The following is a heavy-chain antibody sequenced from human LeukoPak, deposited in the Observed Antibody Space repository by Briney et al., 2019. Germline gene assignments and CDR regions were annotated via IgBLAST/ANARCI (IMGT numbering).Heavy chain of an antibody. Sequence: PGGSLRLSCAASGFSLSSYWMTWVRQAPGKGLEWVANIKQDGSEKNYVDSVKGRFTISRDNAKNSLYLQMNGLRAEDTAVYYCARDPLDISRWTNAFDIWGQGTTVIVS. D-gene: IGHD5-12*01. CDR3: ARDPLDISRWTNAFDI. J-gene: IGHJ3*02. V-gene: IGHV3-7*01. CDR2: IKQDGSEK. CDR1: GFSLSSYW.